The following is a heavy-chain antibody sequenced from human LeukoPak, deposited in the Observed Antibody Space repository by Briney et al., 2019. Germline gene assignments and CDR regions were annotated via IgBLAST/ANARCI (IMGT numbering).Heavy chain of an antibody. CDR1: GGPISSGDYY. CDR2: ICSGGMP. J-gene: IGHJ4*02. CDR3: ARHFDHPTAYFDS. Sequence: PSETLSLTCTVTGGPISSGDYYWSRLRQPPGKGLEWIASICSGGMPFYRPSLKGRLTISPDTSRNHFYLRLSSVTAADTALYFYARHFDHPTAYFDSWGQGSLVTVSS. V-gene: IGHV4-39*01. D-gene: IGHD1-14*01.